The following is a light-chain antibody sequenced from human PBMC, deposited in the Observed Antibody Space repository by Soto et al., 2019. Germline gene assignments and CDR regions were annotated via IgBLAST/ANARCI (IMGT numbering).Light chain of an antibody. J-gene: IGLJ1*01. CDR1: SSDVGGYNY. V-gene: IGLV2-14*01. CDR3: SSWTSSSTYV. Sequence: QSALTQPASGSGSPGQSIAISCTGTSSDVGGYNYVSWYQQYPGKAPKLVIYDVSNRPSGVSNRFSGSKSVNTASLTISGLQAEDEADYYCSSWTSSSTYVFGTGTKLTVL. CDR2: DVS.